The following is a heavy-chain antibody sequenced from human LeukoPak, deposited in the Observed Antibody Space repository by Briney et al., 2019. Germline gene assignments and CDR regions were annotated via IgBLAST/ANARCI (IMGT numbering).Heavy chain of an antibody. V-gene: IGHV1-69*05. CDR3: ARERGSSGHHFDI. CDR1: GGTFSSYA. CDR2: IIPIFGTA. J-gene: IGHJ3*02. Sequence: ASVKVSRKASGGTFSSYAISWVRQAPGQGLEWMGGIIPIFGTANYAQKFQGRVTITTDESTSTAYMELSSLRSEDTAVYYCARERGSSGHHFDIWGQGTMVTVSS. D-gene: IGHD3-22*01.